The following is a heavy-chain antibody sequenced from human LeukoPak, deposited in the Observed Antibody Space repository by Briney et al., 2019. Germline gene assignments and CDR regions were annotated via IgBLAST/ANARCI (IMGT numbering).Heavy chain of an antibody. Sequence: GGSLKLSCAASGFTFSSYGMSWVRQAPGKGLEWVSAISGSGGSTYYADSVKGRFTISRDNSKNTLYLQMNSLRAEDTAVYYCAKDSMVRGIYDYWGQGSQVTVSS. CDR2: ISGSGGST. V-gene: IGHV3-23*01. D-gene: IGHD3-10*01. CDR3: AKDSMVRGIYDY. J-gene: IGHJ4*02. CDR1: GFTFSSYG.